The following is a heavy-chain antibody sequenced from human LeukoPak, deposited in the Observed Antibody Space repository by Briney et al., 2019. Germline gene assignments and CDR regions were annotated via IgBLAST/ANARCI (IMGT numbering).Heavy chain of an antibody. D-gene: IGHD2/OR15-2a*01. CDR2: ISSSSSTI. CDR1: GFTFSSYS. Sequence: RGGSLRLSCAASGFTFSSYSMNGVRQAPGKGLEWVSYISSSSSTIYYADSVKGRFTISRDNAKNSLYLQMNSLRAEDTAVYYCARVRRDAIYDYLDYWGQGTLVTVSS. J-gene: IGHJ4*02. CDR3: ARVRRDAIYDYLDY. V-gene: IGHV3-48*01.